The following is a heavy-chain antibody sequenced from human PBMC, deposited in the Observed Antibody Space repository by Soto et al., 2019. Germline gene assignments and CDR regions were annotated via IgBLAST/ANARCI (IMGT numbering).Heavy chain of an antibody. CDR2: VISASGSV. V-gene: IGHV1-69*06. CDR1: GRIFSSFP. J-gene: IGHJ1*01. Sequence: QVQVVQSGAEVKKPGSSVKISCKASGRIFSSFPTSWVRQVPGQGLEWMGGVISASGSVTYAPKFQGRVTMTAVNSAGIGYMELTSLTSEDTAIYYCARVGNRDGYNYGLDQWGPVTMVTVSS. D-gene: IGHD5-18*01. CDR3: ARVGNRDGYNYGLDQ.